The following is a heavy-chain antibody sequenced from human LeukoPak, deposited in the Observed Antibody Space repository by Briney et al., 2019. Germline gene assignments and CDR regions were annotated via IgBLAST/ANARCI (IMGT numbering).Heavy chain of an antibody. CDR3: ATSVRPRDYYYGMDV. V-gene: IGHV1-24*01. J-gene: IGHJ6*02. CDR1: GYTLTELS. CDR2: FDPEDGET. Sequence: ASVKVSCKVSGYTLTELSMHWVRQAPGKGLEWMGGFDPEDGETIYAQKFQGRVTMTEGTSTDTAYMELSSLRSEDTAVYYCATSVRPRDYYYGMDVWGQGTTVTVSS.